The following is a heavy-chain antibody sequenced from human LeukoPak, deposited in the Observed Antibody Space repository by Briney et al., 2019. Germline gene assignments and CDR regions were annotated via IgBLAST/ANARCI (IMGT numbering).Heavy chain of an antibody. Sequence: SETLSLTCAVSGDSLSSDVRWYWVRPPPGKGVGWIGEIHHSGGTNYTPSLKSRVTISLDHSKNQSYLELNSVTSAATALYYCSRAGNYRLPYWGQGTLVTVPS. CDR3: SRAGNYRLPY. CDR2: IHHSGGT. CDR1: GDSLSSDVR. J-gene: IGHJ4*02. V-gene: IGHV4-4*02. D-gene: IGHD1-1*01.